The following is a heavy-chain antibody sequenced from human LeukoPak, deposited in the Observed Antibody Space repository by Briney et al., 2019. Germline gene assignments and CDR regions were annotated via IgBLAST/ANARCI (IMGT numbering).Heavy chain of an antibody. CDR1: GYTFTSYG. J-gene: IGHJ5*02. D-gene: IGHD3-10*01. Sequence: ASVKVSCKASGYTFTSYGISWVQQAPGQGLEWMGWISAYNGNTNYAQKLQGRVTMTTDTSTSTAYMELRSLRSDDTAVYYCARVPLEPLKSYGSGSFRPWGQGTLVTVSS. CDR3: ARVPLEPLKSYGSGSFRP. CDR2: ISAYNGNT. V-gene: IGHV1-18*01.